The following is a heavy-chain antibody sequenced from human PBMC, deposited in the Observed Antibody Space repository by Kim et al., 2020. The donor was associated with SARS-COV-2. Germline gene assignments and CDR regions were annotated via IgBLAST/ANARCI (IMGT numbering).Heavy chain of an antibody. D-gene: IGHD2-2*03. CDR2: INPNSGGT. CDR1: GYTFTGYY. V-gene: IGHV1-2*04. Sequence: ASVKVSCKASGYTFTGYYMHWVRQAPGQGLEWMGWINPNSGGTNYAQKFQGWVTMTRDTSISTAYMELSRLRSDDTAVYYCARVKRHPLDGDYGMDVWGQGTTVTVSS. J-gene: IGHJ6*02. CDR3: ARVKRHPLDGDYGMDV.